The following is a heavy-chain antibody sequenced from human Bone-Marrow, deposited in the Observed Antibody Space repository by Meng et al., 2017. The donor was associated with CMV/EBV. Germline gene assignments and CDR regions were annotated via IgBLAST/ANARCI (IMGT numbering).Heavy chain of an antibody. CDR2: ISYDGSNK. V-gene: IGHV3-30*04. J-gene: IGHJ6*02. CDR3: AREVVPAAIWPSYGMDV. D-gene: IGHD2-2*01. CDR1: GFTFSSYA. Sequence: GGSLRLSCAASGFTFSSYAMHWVRQAPGKGLEWVAVISYDGSNKYYADSVKGRFTISRDNSKNTLYLQMNSLRAEDTAVYYCAREVVPAAIWPSYGMDVWGQGTTVTVSS.